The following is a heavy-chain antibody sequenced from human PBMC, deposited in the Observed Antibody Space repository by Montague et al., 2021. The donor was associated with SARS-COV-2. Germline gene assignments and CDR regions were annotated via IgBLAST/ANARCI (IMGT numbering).Heavy chain of an antibody. D-gene: IGHD4-23*01. CDR2: IYYSGST. CDR3: ARGGGNSADYYNYTMDV. V-gene: IGHV4-61*01. Sequence: SETLSLTCSVSGGSVSSGSCYWSWIRQPPGKGLEWIGYIYYSGSTKYNPSLKSRVTISVDTSKNQFSLKPSSVSVADTAVYYCARGGGNSADYYNYTMDVWGQGTTVTVFS. J-gene: IGHJ6*02. CDR1: GGSVSSGSCY.